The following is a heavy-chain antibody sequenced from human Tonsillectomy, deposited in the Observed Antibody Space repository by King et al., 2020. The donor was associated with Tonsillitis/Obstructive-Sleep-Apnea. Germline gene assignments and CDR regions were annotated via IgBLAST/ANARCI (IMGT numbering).Heavy chain of an antibody. J-gene: IGHJ1*01. CDR1: GGSFSGYY. CDR3: AGEVVITTGEYFQH. D-gene: IGHD3-22*01. Sequence: VQLQQWGAGLLKPSETLSLTCAVYGGSFSGYYWSWIRQPPGKGLEWIGEINHSGSNNYNPSLKSRVTISVDTSKNQFSLKLNSVTAADTAVYYCAGEVVITTGEYFQHWGQGTLVTVSS. V-gene: IGHV4-34*01. CDR2: INHSGSN.